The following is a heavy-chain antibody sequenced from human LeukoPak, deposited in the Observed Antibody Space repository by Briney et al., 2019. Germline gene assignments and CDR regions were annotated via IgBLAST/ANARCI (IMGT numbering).Heavy chain of an antibody. D-gene: IGHD1-1*01. V-gene: IGHV1-69*02. CDR3: ARCSPYNWNVMDY. Sequence: SVKVSCKASGGTFSSYTISWVRQAPGQGLEWMGRIIPILGIANYAQKFQGRVTMTRDTSTSTVYMELSSLRSEDTAVYYCARCSPYNWNVMDYWGQGTLVTVSS. CDR2: IIPILGIA. CDR1: GGTFSSYT. J-gene: IGHJ4*02.